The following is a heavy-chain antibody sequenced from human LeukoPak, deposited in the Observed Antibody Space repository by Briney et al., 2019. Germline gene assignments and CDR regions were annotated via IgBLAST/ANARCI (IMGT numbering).Heavy chain of an antibody. CDR2: IYYSGST. Sequence: PSETLSLTCTVPGGSISSYYWSWIRQPPGKGLEWIGYIYYSGSTNYNPSLKSRVTISVDTSKNQFSLKLSSVTAADTAVYYCARVDTDYYGMDVWGQGTTVTVSS. CDR1: GGSISSYY. V-gene: IGHV4-59*01. D-gene: IGHD3-22*01. J-gene: IGHJ6*02. CDR3: ARVDTDYYGMDV.